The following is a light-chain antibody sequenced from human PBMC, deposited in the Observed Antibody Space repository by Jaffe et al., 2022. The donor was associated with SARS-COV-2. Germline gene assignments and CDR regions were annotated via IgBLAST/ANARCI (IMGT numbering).Light chain of an antibody. CDR3: QHYDASLMYT. CDR2: GTS. V-gene: IGKV3-20*01. J-gene: IGKJ2*01. Sequence: IVLAQSPGTLSLSPGERATLSCRASQIISSSSLAWYQQKPGQAPRLLIYGTSTRATGIPDRFSGTGSGTDFTLTISRLEPGDFAVYYCQHYDASLMYTFGPGTKVEIK. CDR1: QIISSSS.